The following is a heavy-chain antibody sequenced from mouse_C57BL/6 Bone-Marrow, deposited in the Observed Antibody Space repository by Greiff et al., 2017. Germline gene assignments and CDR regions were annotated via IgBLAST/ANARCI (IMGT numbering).Heavy chain of an antibody. V-gene: IGHV1-82*01. Sequence: QVQLKESGPELVKPGASVKISCKASGYAFSSSWMNWVKQRPGKGLEWIGRIYPGDGDTNYNGKFKGKATLTADKSSSTAYMQLSSLTSEDSAVYFCARSLYYGSSYEYFDVWGTGTTVTVSS. CDR1: GYAFSSSW. J-gene: IGHJ1*03. CDR2: IYPGDGDT. CDR3: ARSLYYGSSYEYFDV. D-gene: IGHD1-1*01.